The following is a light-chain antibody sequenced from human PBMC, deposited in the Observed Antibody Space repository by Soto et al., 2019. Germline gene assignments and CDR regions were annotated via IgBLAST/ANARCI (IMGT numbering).Light chain of an antibody. V-gene: IGKV1-9*01. Sequence: DIQLTQSPSFLSASVGDRVTITCRASQGISSYLAWYQLIPGKAPKLLIYAASTLQSGVPSRFSGSGSGTEFTLTISSLQPEDFATYYCQLLNSYPFLTFGGGTKVEIK. J-gene: IGKJ4*01. CDR2: AAS. CDR1: QGISSY. CDR3: QLLNSYPFLT.